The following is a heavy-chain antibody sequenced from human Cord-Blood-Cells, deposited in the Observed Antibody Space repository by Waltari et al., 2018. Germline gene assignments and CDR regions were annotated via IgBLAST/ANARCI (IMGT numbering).Heavy chain of an antibody. CDR1: GFTFSSVA. D-gene: IGHD1-26*01. J-gene: IGHJ3*02. CDR2: ISYDGSNK. V-gene: IGHV3-30*04. CDR3: ARALGSRDAFDI. Sequence: QVQLVESGGGVVQPGRSLRLSCAASGFTFSSVAMHWVRQAPGKGLEWVAVISYDGSNKYYADSVKGRFTISRDNSKNTLYLQMNSLRAEDTAVYYCARALGSRDAFDIWGQGTMVTVSS.